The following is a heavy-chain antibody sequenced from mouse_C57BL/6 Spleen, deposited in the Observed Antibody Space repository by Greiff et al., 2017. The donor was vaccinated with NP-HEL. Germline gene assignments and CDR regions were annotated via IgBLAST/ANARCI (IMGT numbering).Heavy chain of an antibody. CDR1: GFNIKDYY. V-gene: IGHV1-64*01. CDR2: IHPNSGST. CDR3: ALTTVPSMDY. Sequence: QVQLQQSGAELVRPGASVKLSCTASGFNIKDYYMHWVKQRPGQGLEWIGVIHPNSGSTNYNEKFKSKATLTVDKSSSTAYMQLSSLTSEDSAVYYCALTTVPSMDYWGQGTSVTVSS. D-gene: IGHD1-1*01. J-gene: IGHJ4*01.